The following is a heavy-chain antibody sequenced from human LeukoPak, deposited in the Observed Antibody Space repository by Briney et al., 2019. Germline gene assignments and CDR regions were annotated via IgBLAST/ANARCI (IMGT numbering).Heavy chain of an antibody. CDR3: ARDRCTGVAPLSLGPMNVVFDI. D-gene: IGHD3-16*01. J-gene: IGHJ3*02. V-gene: IGHV1-69*13. CDR2: MIPHYGTT. CDR1: GGTFSSYD. Sequence: ASVKVSCKASGGTFSSYDISWVRQAPGQGLEWMGGMIPHYGTTNYAQKFQGRVTMTADESTNTASLELSSLRSEDTAVYYCARDRCTGVAPLSLGPMNVVFDIWGEGTKVTVCS.